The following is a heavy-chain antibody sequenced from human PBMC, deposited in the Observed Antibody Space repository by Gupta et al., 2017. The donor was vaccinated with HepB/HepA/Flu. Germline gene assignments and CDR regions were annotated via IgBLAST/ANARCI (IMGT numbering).Heavy chain of an antibody. CDR2: ISYDGSNK. CDR1: GFTFSSYA. J-gene: IGHJ6*02. CDR3: ARDGGSPSHYGMDV. D-gene: IGHD2-15*01. Sequence: CPASGFTFSSYAMHWVRQAPGKGLEWVAVISYDGSNKYYADSVKGRFTISRDNSKNTLYLQMNSLRAEDTAVYYCARDGGSPSHYGMDVWGQGTTVTVSS. V-gene: IGHV3-30-3*01.